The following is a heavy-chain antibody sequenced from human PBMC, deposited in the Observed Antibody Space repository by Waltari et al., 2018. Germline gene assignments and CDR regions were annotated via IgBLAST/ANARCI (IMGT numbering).Heavy chain of an antibody. CDR2: INGDGSTS. Sequence: EEQLVESGGGLVQPGDSLRLSCAASGFTYSNHWMHWVRQAPGTGLVWVSRINGDGSTSNYADSVKGRFTISRDNTKKTLYLQMKRLRVEDTAVYYCARLAPKTYRSPVPGRDYYYGLDVWGQGTTVTVSS. D-gene: IGHD6-13*01. CDR3: ARLAPKTYRSPVPGRDYYYGLDV. J-gene: IGHJ6*02. CDR1: GFTYSNHW. V-gene: IGHV3-74*01.